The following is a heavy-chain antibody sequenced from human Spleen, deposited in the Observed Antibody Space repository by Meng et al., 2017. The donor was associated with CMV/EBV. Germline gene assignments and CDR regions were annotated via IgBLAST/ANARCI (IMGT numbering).Heavy chain of an antibody. J-gene: IGHJ6*02. V-gene: IGHV3-74*01. CDR2: INADGSST. Sequence: GESLKISCAASGFTFSSYWMFWVRQAPGKGLVWVSRINADGSSTSYADSVKGRCTVSRDNAKNTLLLQMNSLRAEDTAVYYCAREPGTRDFWSGYYSMDVWGQGTTVTVSS. D-gene: IGHD3-3*01. CDR1: GFTFSSYW. CDR3: AREPGTRDFWSGYYSMDV.